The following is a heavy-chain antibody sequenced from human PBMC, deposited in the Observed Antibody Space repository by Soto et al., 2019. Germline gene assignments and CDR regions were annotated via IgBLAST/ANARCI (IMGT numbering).Heavy chain of an antibody. V-gene: IGHV1-18*01. J-gene: IGHJ6*02. CDR2: ISPFNGNT. CDR1: GYPFTHYG. D-gene: IGHD3-16*01. Sequence: ASVKVSCKSSGYPFTHYGITWIRQAPGQGLEWMGWISPFNGNTNYGQTLQGRVTLTTDTSTSTVFMELRSPTSDDTAVYYCARDQSFDRTYYYGIDVWGQGTTVTVSS. CDR3: ARDQSFDRTYYYGIDV.